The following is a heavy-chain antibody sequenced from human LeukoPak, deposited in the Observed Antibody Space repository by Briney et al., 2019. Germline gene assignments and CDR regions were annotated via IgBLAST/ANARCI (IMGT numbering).Heavy chain of an antibody. CDR1: GFTFSSYA. D-gene: IGHD6-19*01. J-gene: IGHJ4*02. CDR2: ISGSGGST. Sequence: QPGGSLRLSCAASGFTFSSYAMSWVRQAPGKGLEWVSAISGSGGSTYYADSVKGRFTISRDNSKNTLYLQMNSLRAEDTAVSYCAKGGSSGWYYFDYWGQGTLVTVSS. CDR3: AKGGSSGWYYFDY. V-gene: IGHV3-23*01.